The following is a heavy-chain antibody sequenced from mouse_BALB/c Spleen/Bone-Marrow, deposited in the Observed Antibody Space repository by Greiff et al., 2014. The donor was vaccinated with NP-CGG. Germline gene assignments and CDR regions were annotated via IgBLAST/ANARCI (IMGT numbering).Heavy chain of an antibody. D-gene: IGHD1-2*01. CDR2: MWADGST. CDR1: GFSLTNYG. CDR3: ARITTATGAMDY. Sequence: VQGVESGPGLAALSQSLSITCTVSGFSLTNYGVHWARQPPGKGLEWLGVMWADGSTNYNSALMSRLSISKDNSKSQVFFKMNSLQTDDTAMYYCARITTATGAMDYWGQGTSVTVSS. J-gene: IGHJ4*01. V-gene: IGHV2-9*02.